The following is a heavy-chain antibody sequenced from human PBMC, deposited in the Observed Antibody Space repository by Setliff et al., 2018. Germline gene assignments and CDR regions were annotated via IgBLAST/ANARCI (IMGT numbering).Heavy chain of an antibody. D-gene: IGHD2-15*01. CDR3: ARTCSGSGCYAGLES. V-gene: IGHV3-23*01. Sequence: PGGSLRLSCGASGFTFSSYAMSWVRQAQGKGLEWVSAISGGATRTYYADSVKGRFTISRDNSKSTLYLQMNSLRPEDTAVYYCARTCSGSGCYAGLESWGQGTPVTVSS. CDR2: ISGGATRT. J-gene: IGHJ4*02. CDR1: GFTFSSYA.